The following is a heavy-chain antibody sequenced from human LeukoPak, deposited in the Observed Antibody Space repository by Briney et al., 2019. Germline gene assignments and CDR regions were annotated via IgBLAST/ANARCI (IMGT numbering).Heavy chain of an antibody. J-gene: IGHJ3*02. CDR2: ISGSGGST. Sequence: GGSLRLSCAASGFTFSSYAMSWVRQAPGKGLEWVSAISGSGGSTYYADSVKGRFTISRDNSKNTLYLQMSSLRAEDTAVYYCAKDGPPDIVVVPAAMRAFDIWGQGTMVTVSS. CDR1: GFTFSSYA. V-gene: IGHV3-23*01. CDR3: AKDGPPDIVVVPAAMRAFDI. D-gene: IGHD2-2*01.